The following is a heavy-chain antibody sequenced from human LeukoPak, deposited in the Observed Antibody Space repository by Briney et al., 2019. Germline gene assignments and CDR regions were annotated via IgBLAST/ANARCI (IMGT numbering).Heavy chain of an antibody. CDR1: GFTFSNAW. CDR3: TTRTTVVTDAFDI. Sequence: GGSLRLSCAASGFTFSNAWMSWVRQAPGKGLEWVGRIKSKTDGGPTDYGAPVKGRFTISRDDSKNTLYLQLNSLKTEDTAVYYCTTRTTVVTDAFDIWGQGTMVTVSS. CDR2: IKSKTDGGPT. V-gene: IGHV3-15*01. D-gene: IGHD4-23*01. J-gene: IGHJ3*02.